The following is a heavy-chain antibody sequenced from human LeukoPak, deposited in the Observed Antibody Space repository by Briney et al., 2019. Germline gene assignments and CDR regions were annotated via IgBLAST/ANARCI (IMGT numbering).Heavy chain of an antibody. D-gene: IGHD1-26*01. CDR2: IYTSGST. CDR1: GGSISSGSYY. Sequence: PSQTLSLTCTVSGGSISSGSYYWSWIRQPAGKGLEWIGRIYTSGSTNYNPSLKSRVTISVDTSKNQFSLKLSSVTAADTAVYYCARQRGSYAPDYWGQGTLATVSS. CDR3: ARQRGSYAPDY. V-gene: IGHV4-61*02. J-gene: IGHJ4*02.